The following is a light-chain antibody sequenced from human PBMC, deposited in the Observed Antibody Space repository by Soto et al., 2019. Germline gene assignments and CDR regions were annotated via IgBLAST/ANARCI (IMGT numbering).Light chain of an antibody. CDR3: AAWDDSLNGPV. J-gene: IGLJ2*01. Sequence: QSVLTQPPSASATPGQRVTISCSGSSSNIGFNTVIWYQHLPGTAPKLLIYSNNQRPSGVPDRFSASKSGTSASLAISGLQSEDEADYYCAAWDDSLNGPVFGGGTKLTVL. CDR1: SSNIGFNT. CDR2: SNN. V-gene: IGLV1-44*01.